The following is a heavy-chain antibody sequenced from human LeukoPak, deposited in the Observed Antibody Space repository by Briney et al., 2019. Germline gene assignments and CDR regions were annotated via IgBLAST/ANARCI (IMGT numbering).Heavy chain of an antibody. D-gene: IGHD3-10*01. Sequence: SETLSLTCTVSGGSISSYYWSWIRQPARKGLEWIGRIYTSGSTNYNPSLKSRVTMSVDTSKNQFSLKLSSVTAADTAVYYCARVGRTGSGSYYSYFDYWGQGTLVTVSS. CDR1: GGSISSYY. J-gene: IGHJ4*02. CDR2: IYTSGST. V-gene: IGHV4-4*07. CDR3: ARVGRTGSGSYYSYFDY.